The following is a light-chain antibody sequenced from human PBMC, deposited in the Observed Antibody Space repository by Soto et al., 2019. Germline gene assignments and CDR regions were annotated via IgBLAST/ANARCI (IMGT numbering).Light chain of an antibody. CDR2: DAS. J-gene: IGKJ1*01. V-gene: IGKV3-20*01. Sequence: EIVLTQSPGTLSLSPGERATLSCRASQSVSSSYLAWYQQKPGQAPRLLIYDASNRAAGIPARFSGSGSGTDFTLTISSLEPEDFAVYYCQLRQAFGQGTKVDIK. CDR3: QLRQA. CDR1: QSVSSSY.